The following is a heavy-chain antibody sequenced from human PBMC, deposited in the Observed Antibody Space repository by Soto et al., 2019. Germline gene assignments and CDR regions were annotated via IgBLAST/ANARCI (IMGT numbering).Heavy chain of an antibody. CDR2: IDTSGTKI. Sequence: QVQLVESGGDLVKPGGSLSLSCAASGYTFSDYYMSWIRQAPGKGLEWISYIDTSGTKIYYADSVKGRFTITRDNAKNSLYLEMNSLRDEDTAVYYCASHYDMWSGYLSPVAYWGQGTLVTVSS. D-gene: IGHD3-3*01. CDR3: ASHYDMWSGYLSPVAY. V-gene: IGHV3-11*01. J-gene: IGHJ4*02. CDR1: GYTFSDYY.